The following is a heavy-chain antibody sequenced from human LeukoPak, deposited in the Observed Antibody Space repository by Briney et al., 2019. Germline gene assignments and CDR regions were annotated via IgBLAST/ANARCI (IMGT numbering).Heavy chain of an antibody. D-gene: IGHD6-13*01. CDR1: GFTVSSNY. J-gene: IGHJ4*02. V-gene: IGHV3-53*01. Sequence: GGSLRLSCAASGFTVSSNYMSWVRQAPGKGLEWVSVIYSGGSTYYADSVKGRFTISRDNSKNTLYLQMNSLRAEDTAVYYCARDRGVYSRTLEDWGQGTLVTVSS. CDR2: IYSGGST. CDR3: ARDRGVYSRTLED.